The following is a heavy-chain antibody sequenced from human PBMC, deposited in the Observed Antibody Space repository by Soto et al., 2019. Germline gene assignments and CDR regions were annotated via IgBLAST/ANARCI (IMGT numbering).Heavy chain of an antibody. D-gene: IGHD6-6*01. V-gene: IGHV5-51*01. CDR3: ATSIAARPKYYYYYYGLDV. CDR2: IYPGDSDT. Sequence: PGESLKISCKGSGYSFTSYWIGWVRQMPGKGLEWMGIIYPGDSDTRYSPSFQGQVTISADKSISTAYLQWSSLKASDTAMYYCATSIAARPKYYYYYYGLDVWGQGTTVTVSS. CDR1: GYSFTSYW. J-gene: IGHJ6*02.